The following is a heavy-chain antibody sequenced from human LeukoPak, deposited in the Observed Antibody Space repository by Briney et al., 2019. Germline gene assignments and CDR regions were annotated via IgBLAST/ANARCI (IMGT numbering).Heavy chain of an antibody. Sequence: SETLSLTCTVSGGSISSYYWSWLRQPPGKGLEWIGYIYTSGSTNYNPSLKSQVTISVDTSKNQFTLKLSSVTAADTAVYYCARQGIAAAIDIWGQGTMVTVSS. CDR1: GGSISSYY. J-gene: IGHJ3*02. V-gene: IGHV4-4*09. CDR3: ARQGIAAAIDI. D-gene: IGHD6-13*01. CDR2: IYTSGST.